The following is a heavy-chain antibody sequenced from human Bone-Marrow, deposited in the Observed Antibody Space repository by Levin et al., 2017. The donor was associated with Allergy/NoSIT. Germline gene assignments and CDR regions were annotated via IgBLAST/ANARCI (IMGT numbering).Heavy chain of an antibody. J-gene: IGHJ4*02. CDR3: ARVRAGAVEVITGLFDA. D-gene: IGHD2-21*01. Sequence: NASETLSLTCAVSGGSIRSSNWWSWVRQSPGKGLEWIGEIYHSGSTNYNPSLRSRVTLSVDKSKNQFSLKLTSVTAADTAVYFCARVRAGAVEVITGLFDAWGQGTQVTVSS. CDR2: IYHSGST. CDR1: GGSIRSSNW. V-gene: IGHV4-4*02.